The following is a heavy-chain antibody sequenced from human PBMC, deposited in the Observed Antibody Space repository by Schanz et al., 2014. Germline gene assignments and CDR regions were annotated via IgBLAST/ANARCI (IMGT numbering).Heavy chain of an antibody. CDR1: GFIFSNSW. Sequence: EVQLVESGGGLVQPGGSLRLSCAASGFIFSNSWMSWVRQAPGKGLEWVANIKQDGSEKYYVDSVKGQFTISRDNAKNSLYLQMNSLTAEDTAVYYCARGVRIDYWGQGTLVTVSS. J-gene: IGHJ4*02. V-gene: IGHV3-7*01. CDR3: ARGVRIDY. CDR2: IKQDGSEK. D-gene: IGHD3-3*01.